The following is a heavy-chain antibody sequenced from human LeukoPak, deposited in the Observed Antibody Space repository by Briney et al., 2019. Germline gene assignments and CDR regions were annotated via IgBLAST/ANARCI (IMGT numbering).Heavy chain of an antibody. D-gene: IGHD3-22*01. CDR3: ATSTLAYHYDSRESPPRWFDP. Sequence: GASVKVSCKASGYTFTSYAISWVRQAPGQGLEWMGGIIPIFGTANYAQKFQGRVTITADKSTSTAYMELSSLRSEDTAVYYCATSTLAYHYDSRESPPRWFDPWGQGTLVTVSS. CDR2: IIPIFGTA. CDR1: GYTFTSYA. J-gene: IGHJ5*02. V-gene: IGHV1-69*06.